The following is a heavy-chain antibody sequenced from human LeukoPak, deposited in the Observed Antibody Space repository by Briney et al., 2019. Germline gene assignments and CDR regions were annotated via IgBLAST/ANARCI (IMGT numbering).Heavy chain of an antibody. CDR1: GGTFSSYA. D-gene: IGHD3-10*01. Sequence: ASVKVSCKASGGTFSSYAISWVRQAPGQGLEWMGGIIPIFGTANYAQKFQGRVTITADESTSTAYMELSSLRSEDTAVYYCARMARIWIGESWYNWFDPWGQGTLVTVSS. CDR2: IIPIFGTA. V-gene: IGHV1-69*13. J-gene: IGHJ5*02. CDR3: ARMARIWIGESWYNWFDP.